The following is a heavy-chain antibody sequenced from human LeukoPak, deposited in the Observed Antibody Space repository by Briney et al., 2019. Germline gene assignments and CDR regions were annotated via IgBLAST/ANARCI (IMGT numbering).Heavy chain of an antibody. J-gene: IGHJ4*02. V-gene: IGHV1-2*02. CDR1: GYTFTGYY. CDR3: AREANCSSTSCPFDY. D-gene: IGHD2-2*01. CDR2: INPNSGGT. Sequence: ASVKVSCKAPGYTFTGYYMHWVRQAPGQGLEWMGWINPNSGGTNYAQKFQGRVTMTRDTSISTAYMELSRLGSDDTAVYYCAREANCSSTSCPFDYWGQGTLVTVSS.